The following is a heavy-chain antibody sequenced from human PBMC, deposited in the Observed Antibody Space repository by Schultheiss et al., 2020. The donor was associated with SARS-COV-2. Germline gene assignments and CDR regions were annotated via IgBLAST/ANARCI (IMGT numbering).Heavy chain of an antibody. J-gene: IGHJ4*02. Sequence: GGSLRLSCAASGFTFSSYAMHWVRQAPGKGLEWVAVISYDGSNKYYADSVKGRFTISRDNSKNTLYLQMNSLRAEDTAVYYCARDSRYDILTGYYTTLVFDYWGQGTLVTVSS. CDR1: GFTFSSYA. CDR3: ARDSRYDILTGYYTTLVFDY. V-gene: IGHV3-30-3*01. CDR2: ISYDGSNK. D-gene: IGHD3-9*01.